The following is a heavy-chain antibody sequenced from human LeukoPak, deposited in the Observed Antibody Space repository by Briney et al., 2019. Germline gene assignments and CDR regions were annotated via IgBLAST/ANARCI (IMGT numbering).Heavy chain of an antibody. CDR2: ISGSGGST. D-gene: IGHD2/OR15-2a*01. CDR1: GFTFSSYA. V-gene: IGHV3-23*01. J-gene: IGHJ4*02. Sequence: PGGSLRLSCVGSGFTFSSYAMSWVRQAPGKGLEWVSAISGSGGSTYYADSVKGRFTISRDNSKNTLYLQMNSLRAEDTALYYCANSRSTFFPSDYWGQGTLVTVSS. CDR3: ANSRSTFFPSDY.